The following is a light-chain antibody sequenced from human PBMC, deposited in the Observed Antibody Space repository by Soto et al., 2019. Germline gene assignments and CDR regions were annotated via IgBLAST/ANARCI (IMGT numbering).Light chain of an antibody. J-gene: IGLJ1*01. Sequence: QAVVTQPPSASGSPGQSVTISCTGTSSDVGGYNYVSWYQQHPGKAPKLMIYEVSNRSSGLSNRFSGTKSGNTASLTISGLQGEDEADYYCSSYTTTNTYVFGTGTKLTVL. V-gene: IGLV2-14*01. CDR3: SSYTTTNTYV. CDR1: SSDVGGYNY. CDR2: EVS.